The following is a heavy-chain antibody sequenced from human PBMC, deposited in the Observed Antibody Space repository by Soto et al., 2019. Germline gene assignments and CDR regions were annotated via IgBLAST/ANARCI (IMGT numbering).Heavy chain of an antibody. J-gene: IGHJ4*02. CDR1: GFTFSSYA. CDR2: ISGSGGST. V-gene: IGHV3-23*01. D-gene: IGHD6-19*01. CDR3: AKGSSGWYERFDY. Sequence: GGSLRLSCAASGFTFSSYAMSWVRQAPGKGLEWVSAISGSGGSTYYADSVKGRFTISRDNSKNTPYLQMNSLRAEDTALYYCAKGSSGWYERFDYWGQGTLVTVSS.